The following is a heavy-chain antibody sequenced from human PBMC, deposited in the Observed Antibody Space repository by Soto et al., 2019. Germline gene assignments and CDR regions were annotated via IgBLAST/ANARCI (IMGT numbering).Heavy chain of an antibody. CDR3: AKDIGYSSRWYYFDC. Sequence: EVQLVESGGGLVQPGRSLRLSCAASGFTFDDYAMHWVRQAPGKGLEWVSGISWNSGSIGYADSVKGRFTISRDNAKNSLYLQMNSLRAEDTALYYCAKDIGYSSRWYYFDCWGQGTLVTVSS. D-gene: IGHD6-13*01. CDR1: GFTFDDYA. J-gene: IGHJ4*02. CDR2: ISWNSGSI. V-gene: IGHV3-9*01.